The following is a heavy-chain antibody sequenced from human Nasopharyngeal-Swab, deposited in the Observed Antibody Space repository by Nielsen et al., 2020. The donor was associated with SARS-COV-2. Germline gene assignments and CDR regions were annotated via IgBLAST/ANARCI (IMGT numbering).Heavy chain of an antibody. J-gene: IGHJ4*02. V-gene: IGHV4-34*01. D-gene: IGHD1-26*01. CDR3: ARGIRPEPRATRGRYFDY. CDR2: INHSGST. Sequence: WIRQPPGKGLEWIGEINHSGSTNYNPSLKSRVTISVDTSKNQFSLKLSSVTAADTAVYYCARGIRPEPRATRGRYFDYWGQGTLVTVSS.